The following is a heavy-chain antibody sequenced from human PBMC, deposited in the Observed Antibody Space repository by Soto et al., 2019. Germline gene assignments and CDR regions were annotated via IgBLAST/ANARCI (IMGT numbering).Heavy chain of an antibody. CDR1: GGAISSYY. CDR3: ARQMYYYDSSGYSPFYY. V-gene: IGHV4-59*01. D-gene: IGHD3-22*01. Sequence: SETLSLTCTVSGGAISSYYWSWIRQPPGKGLEWIGYIYYSGSTNYNPSLKSRVTISVDTSKNQFSLKLSSVTSSDTAVYYCARQMYYYDSSGYSPFYYWGQGTLVTVSS. CDR2: IYYSGST. J-gene: IGHJ4*02.